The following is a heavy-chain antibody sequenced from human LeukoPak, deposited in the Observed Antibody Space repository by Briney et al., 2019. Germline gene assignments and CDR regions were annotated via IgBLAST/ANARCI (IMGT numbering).Heavy chain of an antibody. V-gene: IGHV3-23*01. CDR2: ISKSGDQT. D-gene: IGHD3-16*01. CDR1: GLTFNNYA. J-gene: IGHJ6*02. Sequence: GGSLRLSCAVSGLTFNNYAMSWVRQAPGKGLEWVSAISKSGDQTYYAASAKGRFTTYRDNSKNTQYLQMNSLRAEDTAVYYCATSWGPDTSAFRWGRDGMDVWGQGTTVIVS. CDR3: ATSWGPDTSAFRWGRDGMDV.